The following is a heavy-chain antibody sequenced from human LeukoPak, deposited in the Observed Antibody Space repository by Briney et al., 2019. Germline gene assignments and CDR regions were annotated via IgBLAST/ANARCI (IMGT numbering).Heavy chain of an antibody. Sequence: GGSLRLSCAASGFTFSSYWMSWVRQAPGKGLEWVANIKQDGSEKYYVDSVKGRFTVSRDNAKNSLYLQMNSLRAEGTAVYYCAELGITMIGGVWGKGTTVTISS. CDR1: GFTFSSYW. J-gene: IGHJ6*04. CDR2: IKQDGSEK. CDR3: AELGITMIGGV. V-gene: IGHV3-7*01. D-gene: IGHD3-10*02.